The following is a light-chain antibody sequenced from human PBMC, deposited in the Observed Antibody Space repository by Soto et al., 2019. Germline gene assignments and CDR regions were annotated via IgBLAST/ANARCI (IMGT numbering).Light chain of an antibody. Sequence: ERVMTQSPAGLSVSRGERAALSCRGSQSVGGELAWYQQKPGQAPRLFIYGASTRATAIPPRVSGSGSGTEFTLTISSLQSVDYAVYYCQQYNNWPRTFGQGTKV. V-gene: IGKV3-15*01. CDR2: GAS. CDR3: QQYNNWPRT. CDR1: QSVGGE. J-gene: IGKJ1*01.